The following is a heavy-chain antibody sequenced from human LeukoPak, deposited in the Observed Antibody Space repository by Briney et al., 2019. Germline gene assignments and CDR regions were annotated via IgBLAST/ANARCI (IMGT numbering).Heavy chain of an antibody. V-gene: IGHV4-4*02. CDR3: ARDKTQQPGAFDI. D-gene: IGHD6-13*01. Sequence: PSQTLSLTCAVSGGSISSSNWWSWVRQPPGKGLEWIGEIYHSGSTNYNPSLKSRVTISVDKSKNQFSLKLSSVTAADTAVYYCARDKTQQPGAFDIWGQGTMVTVSS. CDR2: IYHSGST. CDR1: GGSISSSNW. J-gene: IGHJ3*02.